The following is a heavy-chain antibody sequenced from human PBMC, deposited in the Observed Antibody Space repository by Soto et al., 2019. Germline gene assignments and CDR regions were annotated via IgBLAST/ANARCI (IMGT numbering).Heavy chain of an antibody. J-gene: IGHJ1*01. CDR1: GGSFSGYY. CDR2: INHSGST. Sequence: QVQLQQWGAGLLKPSETLSLTCAVYGGSFSGYYWSWIRQPPGKGLEWIGEINHSGSTNYNPSLKSRVTITVDTSKNQFSLKLSSVTAADTAVYYCARDPPWLLWFGENAEYFQHWGQGTLVTVSS. CDR3: ARDPPWLLWFGENAEYFQH. V-gene: IGHV4-34*01. D-gene: IGHD3-10*01.